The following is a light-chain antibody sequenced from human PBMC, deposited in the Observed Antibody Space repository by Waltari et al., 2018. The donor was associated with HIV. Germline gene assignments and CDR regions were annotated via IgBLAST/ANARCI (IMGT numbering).Light chain of an antibody. J-gene: IGLJ2*01. CDR2: YNN. CDR3: ETWDSSLNAVV. V-gene: IGLV1-44*01. CDR1: TANIGSNS. Sequence: QSVLTQPRSASGTPGQGVTISCSGSTANIGSNSVNWYPPFPGEAPKLHIYYNNQRPSGVPDRFSGSKSGTSASLAFSGLQSEDEADYYCETWDSSLNAVVFGGGTKLTVL.